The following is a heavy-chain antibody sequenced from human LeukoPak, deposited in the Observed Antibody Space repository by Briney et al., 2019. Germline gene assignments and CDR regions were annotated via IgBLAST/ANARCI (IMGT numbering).Heavy chain of an antibody. Sequence: ASVKVSCKASGYTFTSYGISWVRQAPGQGLEWMGWISAYNGNTNYAQKLQGRVTMTTDTSTSTAYMALRSLRSDDTAVYYCARVLHTAMASYYFDYWGQGTLVTVSS. D-gene: IGHD5-18*01. CDR1: GYTFTSYG. J-gene: IGHJ4*02. CDR2: ISAYNGNT. V-gene: IGHV1-18*01. CDR3: ARVLHTAMASYYFDY.